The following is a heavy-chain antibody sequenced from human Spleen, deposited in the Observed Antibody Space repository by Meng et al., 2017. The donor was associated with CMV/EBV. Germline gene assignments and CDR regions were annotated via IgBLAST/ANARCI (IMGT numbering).Heavy chain of an antibody. CDR3: ARQGVRAGELRFLEWTKGRYYYYGMDV. J-gene: IGHJ6*02. V-gene: IGHV5-51*01. Sequence: GGSLRLSCKGSGYTFTNHWIGWVRQMPGKGLEWMGIIYPGDSDTRYSPSFQGQVTISADKSISTAYLQWSSLKASDTAMYYCARQGVRAGELRFLEWTKGRYYYYGMDVWGQGTTVTVSS. CDR1: GYTFTNHW. D-gene: IGHD3-3*01. CDR2: IYPGDSDT.